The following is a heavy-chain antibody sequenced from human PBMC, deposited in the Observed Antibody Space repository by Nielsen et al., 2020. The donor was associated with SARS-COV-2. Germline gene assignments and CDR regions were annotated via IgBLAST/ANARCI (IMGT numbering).Heavy chain of an antibody. CDR3: ARGASYYYDSSGYSDFDY. D-gene: IGHD3-22*01. Sequence: WIRQPPGKGLEWVAVIWYDGSNKYYADSVKGRFTISRDNSKNTLYLQMNSLRAEDTAVYYCARGASYYYDSSGYSDFDYWGQGTLVTVSS. J-gene: IGHJ4*02. V-gene: IGHV3-33*01. CDR2: IWYDGSNK.